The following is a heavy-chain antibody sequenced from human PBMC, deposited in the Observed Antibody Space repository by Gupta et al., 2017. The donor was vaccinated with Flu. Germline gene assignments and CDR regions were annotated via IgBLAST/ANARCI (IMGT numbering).Heavy chain of an antibody. CDR3: ARDGLAILTELDY. CDR2: IKDDGSDK. J-gene: IGHJ4*02. D-gene: IGHD3-9*01. CDR1: GFTFSNYW. V-gene: IGHV3-7*01. Sequence: EVQLVVSGGGLVQPGGSLRLSCAASGFTFSNYWMPWVRQAPGKGLEWVANIKDDGSDKNYVDSVRGRFTISRDNAKNSLYLQMNNLRAEDTAVYYCARDGLAILTELDYWGQGTLVTVSS.